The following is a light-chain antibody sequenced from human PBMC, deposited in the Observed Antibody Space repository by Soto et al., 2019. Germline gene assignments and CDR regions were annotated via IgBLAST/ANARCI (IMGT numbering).Light chain of an antibody. CDR2: GAS. V-gene: IGKV3-20*01. CDR1: QSIASPY. CDR3: QQYSSSPRT. J-gene: IGKJ2*01. Sequence: EIVLTQSPGTLSLSPGERATLSCRASQSIASPYLAWYHQKPGQAPRLLIYGASNRATGIPDRFSGSGSGTDFTLTISSVAPEDFAVYFCQQYSSSPRTFGLGTRLEI.